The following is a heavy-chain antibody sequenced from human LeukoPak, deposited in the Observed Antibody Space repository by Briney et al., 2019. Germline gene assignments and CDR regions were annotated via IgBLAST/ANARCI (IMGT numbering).Heavy chain of an antibody. CDR2: ISYDGSNK. CDR3: AKDRSPYDSSGYLVY. Sequence: GGSLRLSCAASGFTFSSYGMHWVRQAPGKGLEWVAVISYDGSNKYYADSVKGRFTISRDNSKNTLYLQMYSLRAEDTAVYYCAKDRSPYDSSGYLVYWGQGTLVTVSS. D-gene: IGHD3-22*01. J-gene: IGHJ4*02. V-gene: IGHV3-30*18. CDR1: GFTFSSYG.